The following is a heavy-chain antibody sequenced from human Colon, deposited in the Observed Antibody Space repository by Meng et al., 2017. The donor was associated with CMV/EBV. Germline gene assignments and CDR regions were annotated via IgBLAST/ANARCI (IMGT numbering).Heavy chain of an antibody. D-gene: IGHD2-8*01. CDR2: IHYRGSA. Sequence: DYYWTWISRPPGKGLEWLGYIHYRGSANYNPSLRSRLSLSVDTSRNQFSLKLISVTVADTAVYYCARHDRGYCDNGKCYGWYFDLWGGGTLVTVSS. J-gene: IGHJ2*01. V-gene: IGHV4-30-4*08. CDR1: DYY. CDR3: ARHDRGYCDNGKCYGWYFDL.